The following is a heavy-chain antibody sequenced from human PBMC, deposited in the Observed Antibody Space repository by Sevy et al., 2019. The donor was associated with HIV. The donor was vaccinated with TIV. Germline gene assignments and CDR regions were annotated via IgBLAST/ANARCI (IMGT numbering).Heavy chain of an antibody. CDR2: ISSNGGST. V-gene: IGHV3-64D*06. CDR3: VKRGYGDYDDADNYYYYYGMDV. Sequence: GGSLRLSCSASAFTFSSYAMHWVRQAPGKGLEYVSAISSNGGSTYYADSVKGRFTISRDNSKNTLYLQMSSLRAEDTAVYYCVKRGYGDYDDADNYYYYYGMDVWGQGTTVTVSS. J-gene: IGHJ6*02. CDR1: AFTFSSYA. D-gene: IGHD4-17*01.